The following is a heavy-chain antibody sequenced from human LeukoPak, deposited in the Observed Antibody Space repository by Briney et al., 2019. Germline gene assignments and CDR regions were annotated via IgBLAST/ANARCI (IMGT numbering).Heavy chain of an antibody. D-gene: IGHD6-6*01. CDR1: VFTFSDQH. V-gene: IGHV3-11*04. CDR3: ARVIATRPHYHYYMDV. CDR2: FNNSGRTI. J-gene: IGHJ6*03. Sequence: GGPLSLLCGPSVFTFSDQHMSWLPEAPGKGLEWVSYFNNSGRTIYYGDSVKGRFTIARGNAENSLYMQMNSLRAEDTDVYYRARVIATRPHYHYYMDVWGKGTTVTVSS.